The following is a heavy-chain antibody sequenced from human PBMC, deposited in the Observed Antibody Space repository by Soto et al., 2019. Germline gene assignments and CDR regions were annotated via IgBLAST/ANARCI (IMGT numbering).Heavy chain of an antibody. D-gene: IGHD3-16*01. Sequence: PGGSLRLSCAASGFTFSSYAMHWVRQAPGKGLEWVAVISYDGSNKYYADSVKGRFTISRDNSKNTLYLQMNSLRAEDTAVYYCARAYEGAYFDKWGQETLVTVPS. CDR1: GFTFSSYA. J-gene: IGHJ4*02. V-gene: IGHV3-30-3*01. CDR3: ARAYEGAYFDK. CDR2: ISYDGSNK.